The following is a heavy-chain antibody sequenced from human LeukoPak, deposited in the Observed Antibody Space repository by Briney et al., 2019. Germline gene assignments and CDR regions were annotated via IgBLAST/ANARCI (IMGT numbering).Heavy chain of an antibody. CDR1: GFIFSKDW. J-gene: IGHJ3*02. V-gene: IGHV3-15*01. CDR3: ASYNGFDAFKM. CDR2: IKSKTDGGTA. Sequence: MAGGSLRLSCAASGFIFSKDWMSWVRQAPGKGLEWVGRIKSKTDGGTADYAAPVKGRFSISRDDSKSTLSLQMNSLKDEDTAVYYCASYNGFDAFKMWGQGTMVIVSS. D-gene: IGHD2-8*01.